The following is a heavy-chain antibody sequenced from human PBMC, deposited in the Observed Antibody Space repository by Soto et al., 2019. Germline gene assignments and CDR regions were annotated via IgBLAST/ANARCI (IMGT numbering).Heavy chain of an antibody. J-gene: IGHJ6*02. CDR2: INPSGGST. Sequence: QVQLVQSGAEVKKPGASVKVSCKASGYTFTSYYMHWVRQAPGQGLEWMGIINPSGGSTSDAQKLQGRVTMTRDTSTSTVYMELSSLRSEDTAVYYCARDRRYCSSTSCRGYGMDVWGQGTTVTVSS. D-gene: IGHD2-2*01. CDR1: GYTFTSYY. CDR3: ARDRRYCSSTSCRGYGMDV. V-gene: IGHV1-46*01.